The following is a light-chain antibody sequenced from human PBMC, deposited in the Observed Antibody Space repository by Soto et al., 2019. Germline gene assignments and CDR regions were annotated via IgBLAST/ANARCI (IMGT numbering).Light chain of an antibody. J-gene: IGLJ2*01. Sequence: QSVLTQPASVSGSPGQSITISCTGTTSYVGAYNYVSWYQQHPGKAPKLMIYDVNIRPSGVSNRFSGSKSGNTASLTISGLQAEDEADYYCTSWTTSTTMKFGGGTKLTVL. V-gene: IGLV2-14*01. CDR3: TSWTTSTTMK. CDR2: DVN. CDR1: TSYVGAYNY.